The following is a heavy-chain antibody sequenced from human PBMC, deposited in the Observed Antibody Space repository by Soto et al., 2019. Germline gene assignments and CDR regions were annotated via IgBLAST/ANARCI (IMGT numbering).Heavy chain of an antibody. CDR2: INSDGSST. CDR3: ARAIHGAYLDH. Sequence: PGGSLRLSCAASGFTFSSYWMHWVRQAPGKGLVWVSGINSDGSSTYYADSVKGRFTISRDNAKNTLYLQMNSLRAEDTAVYYCARAIHGAYLDHWGQGTLVTVSS. CDR1: GFTFSSYW. D-gene: IGHD4-17*01. J-gene: IGHJ4*02. V-gene: IGHV3-74*01.